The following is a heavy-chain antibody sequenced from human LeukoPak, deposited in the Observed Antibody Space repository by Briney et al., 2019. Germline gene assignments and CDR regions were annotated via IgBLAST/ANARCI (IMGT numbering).Heavy chain of an antibody. J-gene: IGHJ4*02. CDR2: ISGSGGST. CDR1: GFTFSSYA. CDR3: AKWRYFDWLRPEALGY. D-gene: IGHD3-9*01. V-gene: IGHV3-23*01. Sequence: GGSLRLSCAASGFTFSSYAMSWVRQAPGKGLEWVSAISGSGGSTYYADSVKGRFTISRDNSKNTLYLQMNSLRAEDTAVYYYAKWRYFDWLRPEALGYWGQGTLVTVSS.